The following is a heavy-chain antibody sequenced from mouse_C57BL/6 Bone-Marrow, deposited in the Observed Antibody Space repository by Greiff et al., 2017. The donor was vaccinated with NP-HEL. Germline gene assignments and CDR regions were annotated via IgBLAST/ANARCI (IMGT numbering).Heavy chain of an antibody. CDR1: GYTFTSYT. CDR2: INPSSGYT. V-gene: IGHV1-4*01. CDR3: ASPPTTDY. J-gene: IGHJ2*01. D-gene: IGHD1-1*01. Sequence: VQLQQSGAELARPGASVKMSCKASGYTFTSYTMHWVKQRPGQGLEWIGYINPSSGYTTYNQKFKDKATLTADKSSSTAYMQLSSLTSEDSAVYYCASPPTTDYWGQGTTLTVSS.